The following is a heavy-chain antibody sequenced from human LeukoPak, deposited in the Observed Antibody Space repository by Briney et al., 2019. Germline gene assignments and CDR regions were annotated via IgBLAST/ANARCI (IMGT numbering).Heavy chain of an antibody. V-gene: IGHV3-21*01. CDR2: ISSSSSYI. CDR1: GFTFSSYS. CDR3: ARDPAAGNFDY. D-gene: IGHD6-13*01. J-gene: IGHJ4*02. Sequence: PGGSLRPSCAASGFTFSSYSMNWVRQAPGKGLEWVSSISSSSSYIYYADSVKGRFTISRDNAKNSLYLQMNSLRAEDTAVYYCARDPAAGNFDYWGQGTLVTVSS.